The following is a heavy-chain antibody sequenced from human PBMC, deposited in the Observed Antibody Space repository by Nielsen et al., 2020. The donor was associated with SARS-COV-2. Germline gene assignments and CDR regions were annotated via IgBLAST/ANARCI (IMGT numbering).Heavy chain of an antibody. V-gene: IGHV4-30-4*01. D-gene: IGHD3-16*02. Sequence: SETLSLTCTVSGGSISSGDYYWSWIRQPPGKGLEWIGYIYYSGSTYYNPSLKSRVTISVDTSKNQFSLKLSSVTAADTAVYYCARDTLFTDYVWGSYRWGQGTLVTVSS. CDR1: GGSISSGDYY. CDR3: ARDTLFTDYVWGSYR. J-gene: IGHJ4*02. CDR2: IYYSGST.